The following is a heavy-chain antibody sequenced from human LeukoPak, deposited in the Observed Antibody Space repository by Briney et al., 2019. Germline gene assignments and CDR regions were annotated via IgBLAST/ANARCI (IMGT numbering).Heavy chain of an antibody. D-gene: IGHD1-26*01. CDR3: ARDNSVGDNAWWFDP. V-gene: IGHV1-46*01. CDR1: GYTFTSYY. J-gene: IGHJ5*02. CDR2: INPTGGST. Sequence: RASVKVSCKASGYTFTSYYMHWVRQAPGQGLEWMGLINPTGGSTGYAQKFQGRVTITRDMSTSTDYMELSSLRSEDTAIYYCARDNSVGDNAWWFDPWGQGTLVTVSS.